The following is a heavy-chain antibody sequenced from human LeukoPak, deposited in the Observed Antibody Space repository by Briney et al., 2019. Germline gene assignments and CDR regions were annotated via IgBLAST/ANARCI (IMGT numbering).Heavy chain of an antibody. V-gene: IGHV5-51*01. D-gene: IGHD6-6*01. CDR2: IYPGDSDT. Sequence: GESLKISCKGSEYSFTSYWIGWVRQMPGKGLEWMGIIYPGDSDTRYSPSFQGQVTISADKSISTAYLQWSSLKASDTAMYYCARGLASIAARPFWFDPWGQGTLVTVSS. J-gene: IGHJ5*02. CDR3: ARGLASIAARPFWFDP. CDR1: EYSFTSYW.